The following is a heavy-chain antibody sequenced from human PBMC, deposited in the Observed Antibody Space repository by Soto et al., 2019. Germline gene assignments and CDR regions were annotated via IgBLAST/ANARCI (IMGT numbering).Heavy chain of an antibody. Sequence: GSLRLSCAASGFTFSDYYMSWIRQAPGKGLEWVSYISSSGSTIYYADSVKGRFTISRDNAKNSLYLQMNSLRAEDTAVYYCASDRGYCGGGSCYSDGVDYWGQGTLVTVSS. CDR3: ASDRGYCGGGSCYSDGVDY. V-gene: IGHV3-11*01. D-gene: IGHD2-15*01. CDR1: GFTFSDYY. J-gene: IGHJ4*02. CDR2: ISSSGSTI.